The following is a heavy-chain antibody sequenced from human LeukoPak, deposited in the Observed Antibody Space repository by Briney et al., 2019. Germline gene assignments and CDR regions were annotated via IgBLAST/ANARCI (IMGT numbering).Heavy chain of an antibody. Sequence: PGGSLRLSVAASGFTFSTPAMNWVRKAPGRGLGGVSSIGGIGASTYYADSVKGRFTISRDNSKNTLYLQMNSLRAEDTALYYCAKAAYGDYVNWFDPWGQGILVIVSS. CDR3: AKAAYGDYVNWFDP. CDR2: IGGIGAST. V-gene: IGHV3-23*01. D-gene: IGHD4-17*01. CDR1: GFTFSTPA. J-gene: IGHJ5*02.